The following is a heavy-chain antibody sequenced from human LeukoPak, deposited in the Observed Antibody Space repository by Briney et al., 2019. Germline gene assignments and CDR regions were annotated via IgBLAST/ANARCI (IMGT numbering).Heavy chain of an antibody. V-gene: IGHV3-11*01. Sequence: GGSLRLSCAVSGFTFSDYYMSWIRQAPGKGLEWVSYISSSGSTIYYADSVKGRFTISRDNAKNSLYLQMNSLRAEDTAVYYCARSYDFWSGYSSDGMDVWGQGTTVTVSS. J-gene: IGHJ6*02. CDR2: ISSSGSTI. CDR3: ARSYDFWSGYSSDGMDV. CDR1: GFTFSDYY. D-gene: IGHD3-3*01.